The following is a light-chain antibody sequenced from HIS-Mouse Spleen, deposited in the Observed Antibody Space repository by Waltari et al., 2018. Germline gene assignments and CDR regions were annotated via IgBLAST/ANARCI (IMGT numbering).Light chain of an antibody. CDR1: SSEVGGYNY. V-gene: IGLV2-8*01. CDR2: EVS. J-gene: IGLJ2*01. CDR3: SSYAGSNNVV. Sequence: QSALTQPPPASGSPGQSVTIPCTGTSSEVGGYNYVPWYQQHPGKAPKLMIYEVSKRPSGVPDRFSGSKSGNTASLTVYGLQAEDEADYYCSSYAGSNNVVFGGGTKLTVL.